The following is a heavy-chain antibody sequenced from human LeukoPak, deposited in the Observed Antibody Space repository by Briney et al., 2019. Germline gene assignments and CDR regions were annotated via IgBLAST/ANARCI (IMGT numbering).Heavy chain of an antibody. D-gene: IGHD3-3*01. CDR3: AKGPYYDFWRDFNWFDP. Sequence: GGSLRLSCAASGFTFDDYAMHWVRHAPGKGLEWVSGISWNSGSIGYADSVKGRFTISRDNAKNSLYLQMNSLRAEDTALYYCAKGPYYDFWRDFNWFDPWGQGTLVTVSS. CDR2: ISWNSGSI. J-gene: IGHJ5*02. V-gene: IGHV3-9*01. CDR1: GFTFDDYA.